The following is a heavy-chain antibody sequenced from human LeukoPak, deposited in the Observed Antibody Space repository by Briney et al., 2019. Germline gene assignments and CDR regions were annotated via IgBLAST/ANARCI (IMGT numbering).Heavy chain of an antibody. D-gene: IGHD5-12*01. CDR2: IKQDGSDK. J-gene: IGHJ4*02. CDR3: ARGAVSGYDLADY. Sequence: GGSLRLSRAPAGFTFSRYWMSWVRQAPGKGLEWVANIKQDGSDKYYVDSVKGRFTLSRDNAKNSLYLQMNSLRAEDTAVYYCARGAVSGYDLADYWGQGTLVTVSS. V-gene: IGHV3-7*01. CDR1: GFTFSRYW.